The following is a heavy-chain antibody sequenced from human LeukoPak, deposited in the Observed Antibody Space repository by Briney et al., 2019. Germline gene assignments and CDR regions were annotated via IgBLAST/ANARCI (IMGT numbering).Heavy chain of an antibody. CDR2: INSDGSST. J-gene: IGHJ4*02. D-gene: IGHD4-17*01. CDR1: GFTFSSYW. Sequence: GGSLRLSRAASGFTFSSYWMHWVRQAPGKGLGWVARINSDGSSTSYADSVKGRFTISRDNAKNTLYLQMNSLRAEDTAVYYCARGPSTVTTPLAYWGQGTLVTVSS. CDR3: ARGPSTVTTPLAY. V-gene: IGHV3-74*01.